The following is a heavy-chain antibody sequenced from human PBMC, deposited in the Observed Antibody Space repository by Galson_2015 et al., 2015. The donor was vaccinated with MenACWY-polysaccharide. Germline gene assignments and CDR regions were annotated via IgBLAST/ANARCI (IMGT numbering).Heavy chain of an antibody. J-gene: IGHJ6*03. V-gene: IGHV3-11*01. CDR1: GFTFSDYY. CDR3: AKLGLKWVLPRDYSFYMDV. CDR2: ISTSGTNI. D-gene: IGHD2-15*01. Sequence: SLRLSCAASGFTFSDYYMNWIRQAPGKGLEWVSYISTSGTNIYHADSVKGRFTISRDNAKNSLYLQMNSLRAEDTAVYYCAKLGLKWVLPRDYSFYMDVWGKGTMVTVSS.